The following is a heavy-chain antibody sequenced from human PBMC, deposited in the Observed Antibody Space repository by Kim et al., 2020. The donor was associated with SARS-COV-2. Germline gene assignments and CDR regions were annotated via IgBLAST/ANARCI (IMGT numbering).Heavy chain of an antibody. D-gene: IGHD2-2*01. CDR3: AREGRHCSGSSCYLFDY. V-gene: IGHV3-64*02. Sequence: GGSLRLSCAASGFIFSTYAMHWVRQSPGRGLEYVAAISSNGADPYYADSVKGRFTISRDNSNNTMYLQMGSLRTEDMAVYYCAREGRHCSGSSCYLFDYWGQGTLVTVSS. J-gene: IGHJ4*02. CDR2: ISSNGADP. CDR1: GFIFSTYA.